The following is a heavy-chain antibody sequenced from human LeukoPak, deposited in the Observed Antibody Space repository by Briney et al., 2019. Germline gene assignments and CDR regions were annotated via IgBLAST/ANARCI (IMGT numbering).Heavy chain of an antibody. CDR1: GGTFSSYA. CDR2: IIPIFGTA. Sequence: GSSVKVSCKASGGTFSSYAISWVRQAPGQGLEWMGGIIPIFGTANYAQKFQGRVTMTRDTSTSTVYMELSSLRSEDTAVYYCARERVAAALDYWGQGTLVTVSS. V-gene: IGHV1-69*05. D-gene: IGHD2-15*01. CDR3: ARERVAAALDY. J-gene: IGHJ4*02.